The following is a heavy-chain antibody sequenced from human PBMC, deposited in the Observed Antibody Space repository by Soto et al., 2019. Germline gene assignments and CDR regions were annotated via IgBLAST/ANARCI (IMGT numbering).Heavy chain of an antibody. J-gene: IGHJ6*02. Sequence: TSETLSLTCTVSGGSISSYYWSWIRQPPGKGLEWIGYIYYSGSTYYNPSLKSRVTISVDTSKDQFSLKLSSVTAADTAVYYCAVSRDGYSMDVWGQGTTVTVSS. CDR2: IYYSGST. CDR1: GGSISSYY. CDR3: AVSRDGYSMDV. D-gene: IGHD2-2*01. V-gene: IGHV4-59*06.